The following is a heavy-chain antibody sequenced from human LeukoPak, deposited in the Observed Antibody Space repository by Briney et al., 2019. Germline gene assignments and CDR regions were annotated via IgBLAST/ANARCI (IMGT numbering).Heavy chain of an antibody. D-gene: IGHD6-19*01. CDR2: INPNSGGT. V-gene: IGHV1-2*02. J-gene: IGHJ5*02. CDR1: GYTFTGYY. CDR3: ASAIAVAGFDP. Sequence: ASVKVSCKASGYTFTGYYIHWVRQAPGQGLEWMGWINPNSGGTNYAQKFQGRVTMTRDTSISTVYMELSRLISDDTAVYYCASAIAVAGFDPWGQGTLVTVSS.